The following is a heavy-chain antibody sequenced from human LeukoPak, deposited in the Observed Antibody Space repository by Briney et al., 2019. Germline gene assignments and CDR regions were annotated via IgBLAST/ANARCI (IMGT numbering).Heavy chain of an antibody. CDR2: IRYDGSNK. J-gene: IGHJ4*02. D-gene: IGHD3-3*01. CDR1: GFTFSSYG. CDR3: AKDQYYDFWSGYRPQYFDY. Sequence: GGSLRLSCAASGFTFSSYGMHWVRQAPGKGLEWVAFIRYDGSNKYYADSVKGRFTISRDNSKNTLYLQMNSLRAGDTAVYYCAKDQYYDFWSGYRPQYFDYWGQGTLVTVSS. V-gene: IGHV3-30*02.